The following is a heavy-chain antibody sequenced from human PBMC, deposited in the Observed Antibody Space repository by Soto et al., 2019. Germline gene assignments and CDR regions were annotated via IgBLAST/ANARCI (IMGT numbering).Heavy chain of an antibody. CDR2: ISAYSGNT. D-gene: IGHD5-12*01. CDR1: GYTFTSYD. V-gene: IGHV1-18*01. CDR3: ARGNLDIEATPPHPYFYSGMTV. J-gene: IGHJ6*02. Sequence: ASVKVSCKASGYTFTSYDINWVRQATGQGLEWMGWISAYSGNTNYAQELQGRVTMTTDTSTSTAYMELRGLTYDDTAVYYCARGNLDIEATPPHPYFYSGMTVWAQGPTATVSS.